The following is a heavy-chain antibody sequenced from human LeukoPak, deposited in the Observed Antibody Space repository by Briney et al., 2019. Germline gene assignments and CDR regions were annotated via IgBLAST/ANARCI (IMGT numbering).Heavy chain of an antibody. CDR2: IYSSGST. CDR1: GDPISRSSYY. V-gene: IGHV4-39*01. CDR3: ASRPFSSLDY. D-gene: IGHD2/OR15-2a*01. J-gene: IGHJ4*02. Sequence: PSETLSLTCTVSGDPISRSSYYWGWIRQPPGKGLEWVANIYSSGSTYYNPSLKSRVTISVDTSKNQVALKLSSVTAADTAVYYCASRPFSSLDYWGQGTLVSVSS.